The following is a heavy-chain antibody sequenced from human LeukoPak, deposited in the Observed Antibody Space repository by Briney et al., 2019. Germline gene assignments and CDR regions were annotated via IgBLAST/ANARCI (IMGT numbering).Heavy chain of an antibody. CDR1: GFTFSSYA. V-gene: IGHV3-64*04. CDR3: ARVYGGGYFDY. CDR2: ISSNGGST. J-gene: IGHJ4*02. D-gene: IGHD4-23*01. Sequence: HPGGSLRLSCSASGFTFSSYAMHWVRQAPGKGLEYVSAISSNGGSTYYADSVKGRFTISRDNSKNTLYLQMNSLRAEDTAVYYCARVYGGGYFDYWGQGTLVTVSS.